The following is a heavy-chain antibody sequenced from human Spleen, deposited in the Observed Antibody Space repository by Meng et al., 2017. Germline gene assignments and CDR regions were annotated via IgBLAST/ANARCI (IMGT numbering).Heavy chain of an antibody. J-gene: IGHJ3*02. Sequence: GESLKISCAASGFSVSHNYMSWVRQAPGKGLEWVSVIYSGGNTYYADSVKGRFTISRDNSKNTLYLQMNSLRAEDTAVYYCARVGPTDHDAFDIWGQGTMVTVSS. CDR2: IYSGGNT. CDR1: GFSVSHNY. V-gene: IGHV3-66*01. D-gene: IGHD4-17*01. CDR3: ARVGPTDHDAFDI.